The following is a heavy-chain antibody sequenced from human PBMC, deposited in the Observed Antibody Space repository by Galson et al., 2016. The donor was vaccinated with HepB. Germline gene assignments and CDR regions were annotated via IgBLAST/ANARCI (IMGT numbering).Heavy chain of an antibody. Sequence: PALVKPTQTLTLTCTFSGFSFTTSEVGVGWIRQPPGKALEWLALIYWDDDQRYSPSLKSRLAISKDTSKNQVVLTMTNMDPADTATYYCAHTEEPHFDYWGQGTLVTVSS. CDR3: AHTEEPHFDY. V-gene: IGHV2-5*02. J-gene: IGHJ4*02. D-gene: IGHD1-26*01. CDR2: IYWDDDQ. CDR1: GFSFTTSEVG.